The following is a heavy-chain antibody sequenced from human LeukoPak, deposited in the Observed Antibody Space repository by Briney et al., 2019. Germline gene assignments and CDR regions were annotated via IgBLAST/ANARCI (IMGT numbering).Heavy chain of an antibody. CDR3: ARGDYYDSSGYSQYFQH. J-gene: IGHJ1*01. CDR2: IYSGDNT. Sequence: GGSLRLSCAASGFTVSSNFMSWVRQAPGRGLEWVSVIYSGDNTYYADSVKGRFTISRDNSKNTLYLQMNSLRAEDTAVYYCARGDYYDSSGYSQYFQHWGQGTLVTVSS. V-gene: IGHV3-53*01. CDR1: GFTVSSNF. D-gene: IGHD3-22*01.